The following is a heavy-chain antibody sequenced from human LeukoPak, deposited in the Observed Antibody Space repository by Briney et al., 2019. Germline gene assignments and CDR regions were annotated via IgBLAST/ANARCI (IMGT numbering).Heavy chain of an antibody. V-gene: IGHV3-23*01. CDR3: AKGPNSAATGYLNWFDP. D-gene: IGHD2-15*01. CDR1: GFTFSSYS. J-gene: IGHJ5*02. Sequence: GGSLRLSCAASGFTFSSYSVNWVRQAPGKGLAWVSGISGSGGRTYYADSVKGRFTISRDNSKNTLYLQMSSLRAEDTAVYYCAKGPNSAATGYLNWFDPWGQGTLVTVSS. CDR2: ISGSGGRT.